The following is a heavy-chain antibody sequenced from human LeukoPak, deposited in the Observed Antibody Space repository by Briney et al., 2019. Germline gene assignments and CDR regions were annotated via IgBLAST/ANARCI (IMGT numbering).Heavy chain of an antibody. V-gene: IGHV3-21*01. CDR3: ARDADNWRVDY. Sequence: GGSLRLSCAASGFTFSSYSMNWVRQAPGKGLVWVSSISSSSSYIYYADSVKGRFTISRDNTKNSLYLQMNSLRAEDTAVYYCARDADNWRVDYWGQGTLVTVSS. CDR2: ISSSSSYI. J-gene: IGHJ4*02. CDR1: GFTFSSYS. D-gene: IGHD1-1*01.